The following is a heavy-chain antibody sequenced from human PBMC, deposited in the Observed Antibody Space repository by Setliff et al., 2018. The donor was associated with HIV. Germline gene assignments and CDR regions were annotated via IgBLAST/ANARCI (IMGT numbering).Heavy chain of an antibody. V-gene: IGHV1-8*01. J-gene: IGHJ3*02. CDR1: GYTFTSYD. CDR2: MNPNSGNT. CDR3: ARALPRLYDAFDI. Sequence: ASVKVSCKASGYTFTSYDINWVRQATGQGLEWMGWMNPNSGNTGYAQKFQGRVTMTRNTSISTAYMELSSLRSEDTAVYYCARALPRLYDAFDIWGQGTMVTVSS.